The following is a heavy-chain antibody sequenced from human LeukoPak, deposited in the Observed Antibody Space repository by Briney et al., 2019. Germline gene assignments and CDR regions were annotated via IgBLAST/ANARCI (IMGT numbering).Heavy chain of an antibody. CDR3: ARGYCSTSCYLLDY. CDR1: GGTFSSYA. D-gene: IGHD2-2*01. V-gene: IGHV1-18*01. CDR2: INPNSGGT. J-gene: IGHJ4*02. Sequence: ASVKVSCKASGGTFSSYAISWVRQAPGQGLEWMGWINPNSGGTNYAQKFQGRVTMTTDTSTSTAYMELRSLISDDAAVYYCARGYCSTSCYLLDYWGQGTLVTVSS.